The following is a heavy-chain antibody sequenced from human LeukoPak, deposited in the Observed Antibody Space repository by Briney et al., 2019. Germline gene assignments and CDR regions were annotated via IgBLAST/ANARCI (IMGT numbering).Heavy chain of an antibody. V-gene: IGHV4-34*01. CDR1: GGSFSGYY. D-gene: IGHD3-22*01. CDR3: ARSKRITMIVVVNFTTHNWFDP. Sequence: SETLSLTCAVYGGSFSGYYWSWIRQPPGKGLEWIGAINHSGSTNYNPSLKSRVTISVDTSKNQFSLKLSSVTAADTAVYYCARSKRITMIVVVNFTTHNWFDPWGQGTLVTVSS. CDR2: INHSGST. J-gene: IGHJ5*02.